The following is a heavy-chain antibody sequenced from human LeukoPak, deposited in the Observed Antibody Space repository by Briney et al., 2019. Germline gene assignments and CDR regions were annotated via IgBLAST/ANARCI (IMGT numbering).Heavy chain of an antibody. J-gene: IGHJ6*03. CDR3: ARIYSEDGRYYFHYMDV. D-gene: IGHD5-12*01. V-gene: IGHV3-48*04. CDR1: EFLFSSYS. Sequence: GGSLRLSCAASEFLFSSYSMNWVRQAPGKGLEWVSYISSSSSAIYYADSVKGRFTISRDNAKNSLYLQMNSLRADDTAVYYCARIYSEDGRYYFHYMDVWGKGTTVTVPS. CDR2: ISSSSSAI.